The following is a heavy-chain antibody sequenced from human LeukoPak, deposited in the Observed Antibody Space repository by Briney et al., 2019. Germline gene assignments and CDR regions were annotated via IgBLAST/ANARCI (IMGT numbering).Heavy chain of an antibody. CDR2: ISSSSYI. J-gene: IGHJ3*02. CDR1: GFTFSNYN. CDR3: ARVVAAMYYYDGSGYYYGAFDI. D-gene: IGHD3-22*01. V-gene: IGHV3-21*04. Sequence: PGGSLRLSCAASGFTFSNYNTNWVRQAPGKWLEWVSSISSSSYIYYADSVKGRFTISRDNAKNSLYLQMNSLRAEDTALYYCARVVAAMYYYDGSGYYYGAFDIWGQGTMVTVSS.